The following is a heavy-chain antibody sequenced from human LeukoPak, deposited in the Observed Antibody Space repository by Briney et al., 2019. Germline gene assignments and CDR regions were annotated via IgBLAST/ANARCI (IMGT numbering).Heavy chain of an antibody. D-gene: IGHD3-22*01. CDR1: GGSVSSGSYY. CDR3: ARLRAYYYDSSGYYSFDF. J-gene: IGHJ4*02. V-gene: IGHV4-61*01. Sequence: SETLSLTCTVSGGSVSSGSYYWSWIRQTPGKGLEWIGYIYYTGSTNYNPSLKSRVTISVDTSKNQFSLRLSSVTAADTAVYYCARLRAYYYDSSGYYSFDFWGQGTLVTVSS. CDR2: IYYTGST.